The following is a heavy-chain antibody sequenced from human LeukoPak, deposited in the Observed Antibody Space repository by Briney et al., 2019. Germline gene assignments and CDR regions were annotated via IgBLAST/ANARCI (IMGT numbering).Heavy chain of an antibody. CDR3: TKDNRWLTYGMDV. Sequence: LAGGSLRLSCAASGFTFDDFAMHWVRQAPGKGLEWISGINWNSANIAYADSVNGRFTISRDNAKNSLYLQMNSLQADDTALYYCTKDNRWLTYGMDVWGQGTTVTVSS. J-gene: IGHJ6*02. CDR2: INWNSANI. V-gene: IGHV3-9*01. CDR1: GFTFDDFA. D-gene: IGHD5-24*01.